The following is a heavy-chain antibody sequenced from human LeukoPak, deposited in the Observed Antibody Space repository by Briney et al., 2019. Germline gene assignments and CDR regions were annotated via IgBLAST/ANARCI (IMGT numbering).Heavy chain of an antibody. CDR2: INPNSGGT. J-gene: IGHJ3*02. CDR1: GGTFAGYY. D-gene: IGHD6-13*01. Sequence: SVKVSCKASGGTFAGYYMHWVRQAPGQGLEWMGWINPNSGGTNYAQKFQGWVTMTRDTSISTAYMELSRLRSDDTAVYYCARGGIYSSSWYGFTDAFDIWGQGTMVTVSS. CDR3: ARGGIYSSSWYGFTDAFDI. V-gene: IGHV1-2*04.